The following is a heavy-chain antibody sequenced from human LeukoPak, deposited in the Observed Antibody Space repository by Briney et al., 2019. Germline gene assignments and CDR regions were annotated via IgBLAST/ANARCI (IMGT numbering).Heavy chain of an antibody. CDR3: ARTLAGYDGDYYYYGMDV. V-gene: IGHV4-39*01. Sequence: SETLSLTCTVSGGSISSSSYYWGWIRQPPGQGLEWIGSIYYSGSTYYNPSLKSRVTISVDTSKNQFSLKLSSVTAADTAVYYCARTLAGYDGDYYYYGMDVWGQGTTVTVSS. J-gene: IGHJ6*02. D-gene: IGHD5-12*01. CDR2: IYYSGST. CDR1: GGSISSSSYY.